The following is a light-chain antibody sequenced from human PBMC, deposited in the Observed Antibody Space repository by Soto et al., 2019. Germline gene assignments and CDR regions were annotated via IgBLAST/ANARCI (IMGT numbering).Light chain of an antibody. J-gene: IGLJ1*01. Sequence: QSVLTQPPSASGTPGQRVTISCSGSSSSIGSNSVNWYQQLPRTAPKVLIYTNNQRPSGVPDRFSGSKSGTSASLAISGLQSEDEADYYSAAWDGSLNVYVFGTGTKVTVL. CDR2: TNN. CDR3: AAWDGSLNVYV. V-gene: IGLV1-44*01. CDR1: SSSIGSNS.